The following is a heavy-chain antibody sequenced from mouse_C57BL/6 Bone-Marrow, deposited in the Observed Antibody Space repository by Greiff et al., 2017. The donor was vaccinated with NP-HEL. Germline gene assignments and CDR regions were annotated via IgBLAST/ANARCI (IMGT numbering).Heavy chain of an antibody. Sequence: EVKLVESGGGLVKPGGSLKLSCAASGFTFSSYTMSWVRQTPEKRLEWVATISGGGGNTYYPDSVKGRFTISRDNAKNTLYLQMSSLRSEDTALYYCARHRAGPYYYAMDYWGQGTSVTVSS. J-gene: IGHJ4*01. D-gene: IGHD4-1*01. CDR1: GFTFSSYT. CDR3: ARHRAGPYYYAMDY. CDR2: ISGGGGNT. V-gene: IGHV5-9*01.